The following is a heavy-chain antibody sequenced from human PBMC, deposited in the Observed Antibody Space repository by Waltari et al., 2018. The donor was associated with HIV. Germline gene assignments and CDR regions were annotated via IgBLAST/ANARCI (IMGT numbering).Heavy chain of an antibody. Sequence: EVQLVESGGDLVKPGESLRLSCAVSGFTFSSYSMNWVRLAPGKGLDCVSSISSSSTYIYYADSVKGRFSISRDNDKSALVLQLTSLRADDTAVYFCATDVARGRFDYWGQGTPVTVSS. CDR3: ATDVARGRFDY. V-gene: IGHV3-21*01. CDR2: ISSSSTYI. CDR1: GFTFSSYS. D-gene: IGHD2-15*01. J-gene: IGHJ4*02.